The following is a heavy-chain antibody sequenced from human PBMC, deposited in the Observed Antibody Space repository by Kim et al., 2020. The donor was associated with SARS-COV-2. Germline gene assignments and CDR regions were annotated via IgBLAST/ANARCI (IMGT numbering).Heavy chain of an antibody. CDR3: ARVDALDPDTMVRGVIKRDWFDP. V-gene: IGHV4-34*01. CDR1: GGSFSGYY. Sequence: SETLSLTCAVYGGSFSGYYWSWIRQPPGKGLEWIGEINHSGSTNYNPSLKSRVTISVDTSKNQFSLKLSSVTAADTAVYYCARVDALDPDTMVRGVIKRDWFDPWGQGTLVTVSS. D-gene: IGHD3-10*01. CDR2: INHSGST. J-gene: IGHJ5*02.